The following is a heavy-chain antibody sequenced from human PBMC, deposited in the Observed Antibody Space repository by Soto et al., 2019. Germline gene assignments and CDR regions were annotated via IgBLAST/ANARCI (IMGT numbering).Heavy chain of an antibody. CDR1: GGSISSSSYY. Sequence: SATLPLTCTVSGGSISSSSYYWGWIRQPPGKGLEWIGSIYYSGSTYYNPSLKSRVTISVDTSKNQFSLKLSSVTAADTVVYYCARLVYDSSGYRPGWGQGTLVTVSS. V-gene: IGHV4-39*01. J-gene: IGHJ4*02. CDR3: ARLVYDSSGYRPG. CDR2: IYYSGST. D-gene: IGHD3-22*01.